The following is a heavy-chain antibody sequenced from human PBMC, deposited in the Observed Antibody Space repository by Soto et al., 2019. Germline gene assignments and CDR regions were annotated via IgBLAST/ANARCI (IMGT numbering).Heavy chain of an antibody. V-gene: IGHV4-4*02. CDR2: IYHSGST. J-gene: IGHJ6*02. Sequence: QVQLQESGPGLVKPSGTLSLTCAVSGGSISSSNWWSWVRQPPGKGLEWIGEIYHSGSTNYNPSLKSRVTISVDKSKNQFSLKLSSVTAADTAVYYCAREGGYSSSWDPLYYYYGMDVWGQGTTVTVSS. CDR3: AREGGYSSSWDPLYYYYGMDV. D-gene: IGHD6-13*01. CDR1: GGSISSSNW.